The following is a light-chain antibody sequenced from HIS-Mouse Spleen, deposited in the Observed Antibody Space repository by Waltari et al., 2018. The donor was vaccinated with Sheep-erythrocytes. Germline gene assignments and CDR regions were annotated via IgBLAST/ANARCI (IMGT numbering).Light chain of an antibody. Sequence: QSALTQPRSVSGSPGQSVTISCTGTSSHVGGYNYVSWYHQHPGKAPKLMIYDVSKRPSGVPDRFSGSKSGNTASLTISGLQAEDEADYYCCSYAGSYNHVFATGTKVTV. CDR3: CSYAGSYNHV. V-gene: IGLV2-11*01. CDR2: DVS. CDR1: SSHVGGYNY. J-gene: IGLJ1*01.